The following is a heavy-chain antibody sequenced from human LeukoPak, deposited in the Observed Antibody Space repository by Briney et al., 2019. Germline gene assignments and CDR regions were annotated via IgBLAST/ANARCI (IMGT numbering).Heavy chain of an antibody. D-gene: IGHD1-7*01. CDR2: ISWDGGST. CDR3: AYATGTTTAYAFDI. Sequence: GGSLRLSCAASGFTFDDYAMHWVRQAPGKGLEWVSLISWDGGSTYYADSVKGRFTISRDNSKNTLYLQMNSLRAEDTAVYYCAYATGTTTAYAFDIWGRGTMVTVSS. CDR1: GFTFDDYA. J-gene: IGHJ3*02. V-gene: IGHV3-43D*03.